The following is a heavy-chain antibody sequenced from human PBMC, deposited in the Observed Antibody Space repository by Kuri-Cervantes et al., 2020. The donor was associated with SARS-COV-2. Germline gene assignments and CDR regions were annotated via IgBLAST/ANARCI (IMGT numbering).Heavy chain of an antibody. V-gene: IGHV5-51*01. CDR3: ARYYYDSSGYYDYYYMDV. D-gene: IGHD3-22*01. J-gene: IGHJ6*03. Sequence: GESLKISCQGSGYNFSTYWIGWVRQMPGKGLEWMGIIHPGDSDTRYSPSFQGQVTISADKSISTAYLQWSSLKASDTAMYYCARYYYDSSGYYDYYYMDVWGKGTTVTVSS. CDR2: IHPGDSDT. CDR1: GYNFSTYW.